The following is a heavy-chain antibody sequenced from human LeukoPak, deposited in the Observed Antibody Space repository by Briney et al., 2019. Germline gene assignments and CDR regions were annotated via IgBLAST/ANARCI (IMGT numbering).Heavy chain of an antibody. D-gene: IGHD1-26*01. CDR3: ASGLWELLLDY. CDR1: GVSISSSNSY. J-gene: IGHJ4*02. CDR2: IYYSGNT. V-gene: IGHV4-39*01. Sequence: SETLSLTCTVSGVSISSSNSYWGWIRQPPGKGLEWIGSIYYSGNTYYNASLKSQVSISIDTSKNRFSLKLSSVTAADTAVYYCASGLWELLLDYWGQGTLVTVSS.